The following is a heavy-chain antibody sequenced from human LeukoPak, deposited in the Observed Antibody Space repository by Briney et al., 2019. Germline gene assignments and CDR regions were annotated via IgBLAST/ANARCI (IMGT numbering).Heavy chain of an antibody. Sequence: SETLSLTCAVYGGSFSGYYWSWIRQPPGKGLEWIGEINHSGSTNYNPSLKSRVTISVDTSKNQFSLKLSSVTAADTAVYYCASGYCSSTSCHWLFYWGQGTLVTVSS. CDR1: GGSFSGYY. J-gene: IGHJ4*02. V-gene: IGHV4-34*01. D-gene: IGHD2-2*01. CDR3: ASGYCSSTSCHWLFY. CDR2: INHSGST.